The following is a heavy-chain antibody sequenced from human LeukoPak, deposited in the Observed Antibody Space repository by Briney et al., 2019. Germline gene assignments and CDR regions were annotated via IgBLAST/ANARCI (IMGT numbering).Heavy chain of an antibody. Sequence: ASVKVSCTASGGTFSNYTISWVRQAPGQGLEWMGGIISIFGSANYAQRFQGRVTITADESTSTAYMELSSLRSEDAAVYYCARGSASAPTLRFPYF. CDR2: IISIFGSA. D-gene: IGHD3-3*01. V-gene: IGHV1-69*13. CDR3: ARGSASAPTLRFPYF. CDR1: GGTFSNYT. J-gene: IGHJ1*01.